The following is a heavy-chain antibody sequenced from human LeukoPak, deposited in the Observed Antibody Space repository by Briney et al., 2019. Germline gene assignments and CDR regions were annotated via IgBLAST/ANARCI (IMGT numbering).Heavy chain of an antibody. V-gene: IGHV1-69*01. J-gene: IGHJ4*02. CDR2: IIPIFGTA. CDR3: ARDLGVGATELDY. Sequence: ASVKVSCKASGGTFSSYATSWVRQAPGQGLEWMGGIIPIFGTANYAQKFQGRVTITADESTSTAYMELSSLRSEDTAVYYCARDLGVGATELDYWGQGTLVTVSS. CDR1: GGTFSSYA. D-gene: IGHD1-26*01.